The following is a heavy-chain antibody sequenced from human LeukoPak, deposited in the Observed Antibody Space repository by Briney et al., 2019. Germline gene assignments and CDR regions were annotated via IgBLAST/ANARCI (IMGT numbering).Heavy chain of an antibody. J-gene: IGHJ4*02. CDR3: ARVLCGGDCYSDY. CDR1: GGSISSYY. V-gene: IGHV4-34*01. Sequence: SETLSLTCTVSGGSISSYYWSWIRQPPGKGLEWIGEINHSGSTNYNPSLKSRVTISVDTSKNQFSLKLSSVTAADTAVYYCARVLCGGDCYSDYWGQGTLVTVSS. CDR2: INHSGST. D-gene: IGHD2-21*02.